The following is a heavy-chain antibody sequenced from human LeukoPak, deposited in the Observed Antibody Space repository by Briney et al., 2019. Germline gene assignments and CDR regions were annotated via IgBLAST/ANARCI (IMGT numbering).Heavy chain of an antibody. CDR2: IKNDGSFT. D-gene: IGHD4-17*01. Sequence: PGGSLRLSCAASGFTFSTYWMHWVRQAPGKGLVWVSRIKNDGSFTNYADYVKGRFTISRDNAKNTLHLQMNSLRAEDTAVYYCARSDYLTNWGQGTLVTVSS. CDR1: GFTFSTYW. V-gene: IGHV3-74*01. CDR3: ARSDYLTN. J-gene: IGHJ4*02.